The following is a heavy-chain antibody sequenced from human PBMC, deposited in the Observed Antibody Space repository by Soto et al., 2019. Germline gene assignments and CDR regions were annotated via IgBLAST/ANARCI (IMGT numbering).Heavy chain of an antibody. CDR2: IKSKTDGAST. V-gene: IGHV3-15*01. D-gene: IGHD6-19*01. J-gene: IGHJ3*02. CDR1: GFTVTYAW. Sequence: EVQLVESGGGLIRPGGSLTLSCAASGFTVTYAWMDWVRQAPGKGLEWVGRIKSKTDGASTDLPAPVKDRFTISRDDSKNTLFLQMSSVKTEDTGMYYCAKEMRHSSGWYGAFDIWGQGIMVTVSS. CDR3: AKEMRHSSGWYGAFDI.